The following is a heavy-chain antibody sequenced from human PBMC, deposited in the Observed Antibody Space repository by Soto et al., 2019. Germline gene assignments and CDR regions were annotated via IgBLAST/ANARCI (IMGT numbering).Heavy chain of an antibody. D-gene: IGHD6-19*01. Sequence: EVQLVESGGGLVQPGGSLRLSCAASGFTVSSNYMSWVRQAPGKGLEWVSVIYSGGSTYYADSVKGRFTISRHNSKNTLYLQMNSLRAEDTAVYYCARSVAGGLLDGMDVWGQGTTVTVSS. CDR3: ARSVAGGLLDGMDV. CDR1: GFTVSSNY. V-gene: IGHV3-53*04. J-gene: IGHJ6*02. CDR2: IYSGGST.